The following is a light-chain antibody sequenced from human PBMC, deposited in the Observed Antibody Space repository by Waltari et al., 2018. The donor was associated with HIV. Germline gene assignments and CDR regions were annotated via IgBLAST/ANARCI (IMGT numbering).Light chain of an antibody. V-gene: IGLV2-14*01. CDR3: TSYRSGSTLV. CDR1: RSTVGGLTF. J-gene: IGLJ2*01. CDR2: EVT. Sequence: QPALTQPAPVSASPGETITISCTGTRSTVGGLTFVTWYQQPPGKAPKLKIFEVTYRPSGVSHRFSGSKSGNTASLTISGLQAEDEADYYCTSYRSGSTLVVGGGTKVTVL.